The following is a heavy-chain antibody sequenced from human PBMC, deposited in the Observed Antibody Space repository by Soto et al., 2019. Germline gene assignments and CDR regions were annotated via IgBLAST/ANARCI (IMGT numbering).Heavy chain of an antibody. V-gene: IGHV3-23*01. CDR3: AKEPGYSSGWGPFDY. J-gene: IGHJ4*02. Sequence: GGSLRLSCAASGFTFSSYAMSWVRQAPGKGLEWVSAISGSGGSTYYADSVKGRFTISRDNSKNTLYLQMNSLRAEDTAVYYCAKEPGYSSGWGPFDYWGQGTLVTVPQ. D-gene: IGHD6-19*01. CDR1: GFTFSSYA. CDR2: ISGSGGST.